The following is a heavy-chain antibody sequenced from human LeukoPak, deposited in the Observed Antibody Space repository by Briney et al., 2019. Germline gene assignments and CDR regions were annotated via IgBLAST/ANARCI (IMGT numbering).Heavy chain of an antibody. Sequence: GASVKVSCKASGYTFTCYDINWVRQATGQGLEWMGWMNPNSGNTGYAQKFQGRVTMTRDTSTSTVYMELSSLRSEDTAVYYCARVEQLVTRGFDYWGQGTLVTVSS. CDR2: MNPNSGNT. CDR3: ARVEQLVTRGFDY. J-gene: IGHJ4*02. CDR1: GYTFTCYD. D-gene: IGHD6-13*01. V-gene: IGHV1-8*01.